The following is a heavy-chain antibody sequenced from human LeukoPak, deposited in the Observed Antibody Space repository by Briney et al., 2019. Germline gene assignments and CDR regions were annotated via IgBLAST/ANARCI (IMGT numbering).Heavy chain of an antibody. V-gene: IGHV1-46*01. Sequence: ASVKVSCKASGFSLTSNYMHWVQQAPGQGLEWMGYMRPTDAYTGYAPKFQGRVTVTRDTSTNTVYMELSSLRSDDTAVYYCAREGAVALKHFDLWGQGTLVTVSS. CDR3: AREGAVALKHFDL. CDR2: MRPTDAYT. CDR1: GFSLTSNY. D-gene: IGHD6-19*01. J-gene: IGHJ4*02.